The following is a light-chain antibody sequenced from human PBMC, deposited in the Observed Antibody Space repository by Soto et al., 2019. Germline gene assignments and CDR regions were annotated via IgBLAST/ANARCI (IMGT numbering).Light chain of an antibody. CDR3: QQRSNSPST. V-gene: IGKV3-11*01. Sequence: EIVLTQSTATLTLSPGERATLSCRASQSVSSYLAWYQQKPGQAPRLLIYDASKRATGIPARFSGSASGTDVALSMYSLEPEDFAVYCCQQRSNSPSTLGEETKVEIK. J-gene: IGKJ1*01. CDR1: QSVSSY. CDR2: DAS.